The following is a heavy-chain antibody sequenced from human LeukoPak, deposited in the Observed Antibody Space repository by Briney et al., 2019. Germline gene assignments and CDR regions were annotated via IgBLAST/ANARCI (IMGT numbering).Heavy chain of an antibody. Sequence: PGGSLRLSCAASRFSFNNFAMYWVRQAPGKGLEWVSGIFGSGGSAHYTDSVKGRFTISRDNSKSTVYLQMTSLRPEDTAVYYCGKTTTGYSSGRYPGWPIDYWGQGTLVTVSS. CDR3: GKTTTGYSSGRYPGWPIDY. V-gene: IGHV3-23*01. CDR1: RFSFNNFA. D-gene: IGHD6-19*01. CDR2: IFGSGGSA. J-gene: IGHJ4*02.